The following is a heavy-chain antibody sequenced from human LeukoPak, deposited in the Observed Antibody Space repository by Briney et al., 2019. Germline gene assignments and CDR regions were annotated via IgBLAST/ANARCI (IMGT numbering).Heavy chain of an antibody. J-gene: IGHJ4*02. CDR1: GFTFSSYS. V-gene: IGHV3-21*01. CDR2: ISSSSSYI. D-gene: IGHD5-18*01. Sequence: GGSLRLSCAASGFTFSSYSMNWVRQAPGKGQEWVSSISSSSSYIYYADSVKGRFTISRDNAKNSLYLQMNSLRAEDTAVYYCARGARYSYGDYWGQGTLVTVSS. CDR3: ARGARYSYGDY.